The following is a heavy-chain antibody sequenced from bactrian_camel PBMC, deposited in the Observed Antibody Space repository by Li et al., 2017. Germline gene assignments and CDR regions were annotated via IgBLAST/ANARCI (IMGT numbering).Heavy chain of an antibody. Sequence: HVQLVESGGGTVQPGGSLRLACVASGSSKCIGWFRQAPGKEREGVAAVTGGGSTYTDDSVAGRFTISQDKAKNTVYLQMNNLKPEDTAMYYCAAGRGILDDSRFRSPWYAYWGQGTQVTVS. CDR3: AAGRGILDDSRFRSPWYAY. CDR1: GSSKC. J-gene: IGHJ4*01. D-gene: IGHD2*01. V-gene: IGHV3S53*01. CDR2: VTGGGST.